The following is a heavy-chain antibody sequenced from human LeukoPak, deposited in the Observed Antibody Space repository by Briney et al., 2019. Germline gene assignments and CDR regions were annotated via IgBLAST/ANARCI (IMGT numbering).Heavy chain of an antibody. D-gene: IGHD2-2*01. CDR3: ARGGVGYCSSTSCSISGGIDYYYYYYMDV. CDR1: GGSISSGSYY. CDR2: IYTSGST. J-gene: IGHJ6*03. Sequence: SETLSLTCTVSGGSISSGSYYWSWIRQPAGKGLEWIGRIYTSGSTNYNPSLKSRVTMSVDTSKNQFSLKLSSVTAADTAVYYCARGGVGYCSSTSCSISGGIDYYYYYYMDVWGKGTTVTVSS. V-gene: IGHV4-61*02.